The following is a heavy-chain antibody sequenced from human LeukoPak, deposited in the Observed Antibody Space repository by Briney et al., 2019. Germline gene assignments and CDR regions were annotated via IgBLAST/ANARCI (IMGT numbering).Heavy chain of an antibody. D-gene: IGHD6-19*01. J-gene: IGHJ4*02. V-gene: IGHV5-51*01. CDR3: ARPWSRSSGWHFFFDL. CDR1: GYSFTTYW. Sequence: GESLKISCKGFGYSFTTYWIGWVRQMPEKGLELMGIIYPGDSDTRYSPSFQGRVTISADKSLSTAYLQWSSLKASDTAIYFCARPWSRSSGWHFFFDLWGQGTPVTVSS. CDR2: IYPGDSDT.